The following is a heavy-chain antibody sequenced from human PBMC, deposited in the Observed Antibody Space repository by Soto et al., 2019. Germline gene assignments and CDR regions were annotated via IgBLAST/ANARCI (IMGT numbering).Heavy chain of an antibody. CDR1: GFTFSSYA. Sequence: PGGSLRLSCAASGFTFSSYAMSWVRQAPGKGLEWVSAISGSGGSTHYADSVKGRFTISRDNSKNTLYLQMNSLRAEDTAVYYCAKPMESPRAYYYYGMDVWGQGTTVTVSS. V-gene: IGHV3-23*01. CDR2: ISGSGGST. J-gene: IGHJ6*02. CDR3: AKPMESPRAYYYYGMDV. D-gene: IGHD3-3*01.